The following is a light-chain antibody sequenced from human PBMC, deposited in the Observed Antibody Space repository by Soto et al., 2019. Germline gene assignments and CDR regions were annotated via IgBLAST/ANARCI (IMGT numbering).Light chain of an antibody. Sequence: QSVLTQPHSVSAAPGQKVTISCSGSNSNIGNNYVSWYQQLPGTAPKLLIYDRSNRPSGIPDRFSGSKSGTSATLGITGLQTGDEADYYCATWDSSLSAYVFGTGTKVTVL. CDR2: DRS. CDR3: ATWDSSLSAYV. CDR1: NSNIGNNY. J-gene: IGLJ1*01. V-gene: IGLV1-51*01.